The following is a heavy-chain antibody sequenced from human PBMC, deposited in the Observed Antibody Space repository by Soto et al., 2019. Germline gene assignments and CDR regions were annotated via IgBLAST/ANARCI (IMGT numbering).Heavy chain of an antibody. CDR1: GGSVSSGSYY. J-gene: IGHJ4*02. D-gene: IGHD3-3*01. CDR3: ARAPVGLDTISYFDY. V-gene: IGHV4-30-2*05. Sequence: TLSLTCTVSGGSVSSGSYYWSWIRQPPGKGLEWIGYIYNGGSTYYRPSLESRMHMSLDATRNRYALRLTSVTAADTAVYFCARAPVGLDTISYFDYWGQGKLVTVSS. CDR2: IYNGGST.